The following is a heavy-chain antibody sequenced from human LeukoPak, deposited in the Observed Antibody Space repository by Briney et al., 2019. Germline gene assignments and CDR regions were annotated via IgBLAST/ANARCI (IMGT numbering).Heavy chain of an antibody. CDR3: ARDAPMTTVINDAFDI. D-gene: IGHD4-17*01. J-gene: IGHJ3*02. CDR1: GFTFSSYA. Sequence: GGSLRLSCAASGFTFSSYAMHWVRQAPGKGLEWVAVISYDGSNKYYADSVKGRFTISRDNSKNTLYLQMNSLRAEDTAVYYCARDAPMTTVINDAFDIWGQGTMVTVSS. V-gene: IGHV3-30*04. CDR2: ISYDGSNK.